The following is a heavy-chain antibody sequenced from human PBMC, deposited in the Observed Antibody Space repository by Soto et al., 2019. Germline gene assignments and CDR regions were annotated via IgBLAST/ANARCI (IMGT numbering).Heavy chain of an antibody. V-gene: IGHV4-4*02. Sequence: SETLALSGAVSGCSFTSNNWWTWVRQPPGQGLEWIGEIYRTGSTNYNPSLKSRVTISLDKSENQFSLKVTSLTAADTAVYYCASRDPGTSVDYWGQGTLVTVSS. J-gene: IGHJ4*02. CDR3: ASRDPGTSVDY. CDR1: GCSFTSNNW. CDR2: IYRTGST. D-gene: IGHD1-7*01.